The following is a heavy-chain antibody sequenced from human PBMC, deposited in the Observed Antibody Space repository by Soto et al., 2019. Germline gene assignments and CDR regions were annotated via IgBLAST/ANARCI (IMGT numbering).Heavy chain of an antibody. CDR3: ARRYNWNYGTFDI. CDR2: IYPGDSDT. J-gene: IGHJ3*02. D-gene: IGHD1-7*01. V-gene: IGHV5-51*01. Sequence: PGESLKISCKGSGYSFTSYWIGWVRQMPGKGLEWMGIIYPGDSDTRYSPSFQGQVTFSADKSISTAYLQWSSLKASDTAMYYCARRYNWNYGTFDIWGQGTMVTVXS. CDR1: GYSFTSYW.